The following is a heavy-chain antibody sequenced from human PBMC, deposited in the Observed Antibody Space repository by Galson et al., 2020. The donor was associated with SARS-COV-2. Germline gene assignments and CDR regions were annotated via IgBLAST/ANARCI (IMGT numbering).Heavy chain of an antibody. D-gene: IGHD3-22*01. J-gene: IGHJ5*02. Sequence: SQTLSLTCTVSGGSISSGGYYWSWIRQHPGKGLEWIGYIYYSGSTYYNPSLKSRVTISVDTSKNQFSLKLSPVTAADTAVYYCARVISGERWLFDDSSLRWFDPWGQGTLVTVSS. CDR2: IYYSGST. CDR1: GGSISSGGYY. CDR3: ARVISGERWLFDDSSLRWFDP. V-gene: IGHV4-31*03.